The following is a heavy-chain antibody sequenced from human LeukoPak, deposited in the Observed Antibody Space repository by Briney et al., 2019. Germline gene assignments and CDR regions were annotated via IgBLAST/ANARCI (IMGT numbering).Heavy chain of an antibody. CDR3: AREAAYNLAY. D-gene: IGHD1-1*01. V-gene: IGHV4-4*02. CDR1: GGSISSSNW. J-gene: IGHJ4*02. CDR2: ISHSGTT. Sequence: PSETLSLTCAVSGGSISSSNWWSWVRQPPGKGLEWIGEISHSGTTNYNPSLKSRVSISVDWSKNEFSLNLNSVTAADTAVYYCAREAAYNLAYWGQGTLVTVSS.